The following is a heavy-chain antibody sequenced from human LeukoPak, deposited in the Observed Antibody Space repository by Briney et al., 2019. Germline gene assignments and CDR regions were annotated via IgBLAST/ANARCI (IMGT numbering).Heavy chain of an antibody. V-gene: IGHV3-64*01. Sequence: GGSLRLSCAASGFTFSSYAMHWVRQAPGKGLEYVSAISSNGGSTYYANSVKGRFTISRDSSKNTLFLQIGSLRAEDMAVYYCARGGSIAARPIDYWGQGTLVTVSS. CDR2: ISSNGGST. CDR1: GFTFSSYA. D-gene: IGHD6-6*01. CDR3: ARGGSIAARPIDY. J-gene: IGHJ4*02.